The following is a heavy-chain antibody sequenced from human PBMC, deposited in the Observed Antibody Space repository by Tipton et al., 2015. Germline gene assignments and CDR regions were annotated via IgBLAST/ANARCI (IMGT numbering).Heavy chain of an antibody. V-gene: IGHV4-39*07. CDR2: IYYSGST. D-gene: IGHD4-23*01. J-gene: IGHJ2*01. CDR1: GDSISSGSYY. CDR3: ARALFYGGNTDWYFDL. Sequence: TLSLTCTVSGDSISSGSYYWGWIRQPPGKGLEWIGSIYYSGSTNYNPSLKSRVTISVDTSKNQFSLKLSSVTAADTAVYYCARALFYGGNTDWYFDLWGRGTLVTVSS.